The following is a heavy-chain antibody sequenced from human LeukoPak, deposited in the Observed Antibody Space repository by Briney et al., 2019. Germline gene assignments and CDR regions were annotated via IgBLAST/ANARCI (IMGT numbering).Heavy chain of an antibody. V-gene: IGHV3-30*02. CDR2: IRDDGSNK. CDR3: AKAFSSSSWYHEANWFDP. CDR1: GFTFSSYG. J-gene: IGHJ5*02. D-gene: IGHD6-13*01. Sequence: GGSLRLSCAASGFTFSSYGMHWVRQAPGKGLEWVAFIRDDGSNKYYADSVKGRFTISRDNSKNTLYLQMNSLRAEDTAVYYCAKAFSSSSWYHEANWFDPWGQGTLVTVSS.